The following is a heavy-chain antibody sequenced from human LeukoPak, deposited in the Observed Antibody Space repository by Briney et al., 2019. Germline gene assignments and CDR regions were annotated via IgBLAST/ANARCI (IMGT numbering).Heavy chain of an antibody. Sequence: PGGSLRLSCAATGFTFTTYAMVWARQAPGKGLEWVAVISNDGSNKYYADAVKGRFTISRDNSKNTLYLQMNSLRAEDTAVYYCARGQWLVLDAFDIWGQGTMVTVSS. CDR2: ISNDGSNK. J-gene: IGHJ3*02. V-gene: IGHV3-30-3*01. CDR1: GFTFTTYA. CDR3: ARGQWLVLDAFDI. D-gene: IGHD6-19*01.